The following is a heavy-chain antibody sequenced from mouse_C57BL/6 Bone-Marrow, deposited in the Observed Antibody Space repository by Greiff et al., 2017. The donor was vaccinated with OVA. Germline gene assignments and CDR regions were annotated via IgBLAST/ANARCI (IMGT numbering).Heavy chain of an antibody. V-gene: IGHV14-4*01. Sequence: VQLQQSGAELVRPGASVKLSCTASGFNIKDDYMHWVKQRPEQGLEWIGWIDPENGDTEYASKFQGKATITADTSSNTAYLQLSSLTSEDTAVYDCTTGPHYFDNWGQGTTLTVST. CDR1: GFNIKDDY. CDR2: IDPENGDT. CDR3: TTGPHYFDN. J-gene: IGHJ2*01.